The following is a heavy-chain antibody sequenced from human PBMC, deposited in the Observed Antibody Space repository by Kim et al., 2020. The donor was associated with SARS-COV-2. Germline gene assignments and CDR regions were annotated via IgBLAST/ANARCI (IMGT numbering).Heavy chain of an antibody. CDR2: FDPEDGET. V-gene: IGHV1-24*01. D-gene: IGHD6-13*01. CDR3: ATASGYSSSWYWPYYYYGMGV. CDR1: GYTLTELS. J-gene: IGHJ6*02. Sequence: ASVKVSCKVSGYTLTELSMHWVRQAPGKGLEWMGGFDPEDGETIYAQKFQGRVTMTEDTSTDTAYMELSSLRSEDTAVYYCATASGYSSSWYWPYYYYGMGVWGQGTTVTVSS.